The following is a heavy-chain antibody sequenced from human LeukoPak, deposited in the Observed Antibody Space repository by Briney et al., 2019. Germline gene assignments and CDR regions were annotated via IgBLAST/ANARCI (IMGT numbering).Heavy chain of an antibody. Sequence: SETLSPTCTVSSGSINSYYWGWVRQPAGRGLEWIGRIYTTGKTDYNPSLKSVLTMSVDTSKRQFSLNLTSVTAADTAIYFCARHGYTASHYFLDFWGQGTLVTVSS. V-gene: IGHV4-4*07. CDR3: ARHGYTASHYFLDF. CDR1: SGSINSYY. CDR2: IYTTGKT. J-gene: IGHJ4*03. D-gene: IGHD3-16*01.